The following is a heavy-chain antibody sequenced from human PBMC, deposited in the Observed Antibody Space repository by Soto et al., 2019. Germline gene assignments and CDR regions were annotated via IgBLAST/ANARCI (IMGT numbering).Heavy chain of an antibody. Sequence: SETLSLTCAVSGYSISSGYYWGWIRQPPGKGLEWIGSIYHSVVTYYNPSLKSRATISIDTSKNQFSLKLTSVTAADTAVYYCARDGGRYSGNDYWGQRTLVTVSS. D-gene: IGHD1-26*01. J-gene: IGHJ4*02. CDR2: IYHSVVT. CDR3: ARDGGRYSGNDY. CDR1: GYSISSGYY. V-gene: IGHV4-38-2*02.